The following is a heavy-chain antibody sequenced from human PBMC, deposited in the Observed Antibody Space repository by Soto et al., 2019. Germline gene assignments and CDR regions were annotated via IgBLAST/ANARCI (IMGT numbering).Heavy chain of an antibody. CDR2: IWYDGSNK. Sequence: GGSLRLSCAASGFTFSSYGMHWVRQAPGKGLEWVAVIWYDGSNKYYADSVKGRFTISRDNSKNTRYLQMNSLRAEDTAVYYCAREYVIAVAGTRSSWFDPWGQGTLVTVSS. J-gene: IGHJ5*02. V-gene: IGHV3-33*01. D-gene: IGHD6-19*01. CDR1: GFTFSSYG. CDR3: AREYVIAVAGTRSSWFDP.